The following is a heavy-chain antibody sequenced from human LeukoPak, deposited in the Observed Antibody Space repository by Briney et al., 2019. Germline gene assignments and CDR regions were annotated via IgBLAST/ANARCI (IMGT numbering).Heavy chain of an antibody. CDR1: GYTFTGYY. Sequence: ASVKVSCKASGYTFTGYYMHWVRQAPGQGLEWMGWINPNSGGTNYAQKFQGRVTMTRDTSISTAYMELSRLRSDDTAVYYCARVGAAAVRYFDYWGQGTLVTVSS. CDR2: INPNSGGT. D-gene: IGHD6-25*01. V-gene: IGHV1-2*02. CDR3: ARVGAAAVRYFDY. J-gene: IGHJ4*02.